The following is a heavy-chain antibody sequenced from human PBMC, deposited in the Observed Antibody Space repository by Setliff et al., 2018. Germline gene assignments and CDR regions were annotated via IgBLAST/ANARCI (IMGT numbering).Heavy chain of an antibody. D-gene: IGHD2-2*03. J-gene: IGHJ5*02. CDR3: ARDGYPGTS. Sequence: GGSLRLSCAASGFTFSNYYMSWIRQAPGKGLEWVSYITSSGTTTFYTDSVKGRFAISRDNARNSLYLQMNSLRVEDTAVYYCARDGYPGTSWGQGTLVTVSS. CDR1: GFTFSNYY. V-gene: IGHV3-11*01. CDR2: ITSSGTTT.